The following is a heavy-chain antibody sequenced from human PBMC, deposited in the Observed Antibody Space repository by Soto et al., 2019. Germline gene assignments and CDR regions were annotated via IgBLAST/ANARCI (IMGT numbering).Heavy chain of an antibody. D-gene: IGHD3-22*01. CDR3: ARGAEYYDSSGYPSR. CDR2: ISYDGSNK. CDR1: GFTFSSYA. J-gene: IGHJ4*02. Sequence: PGGSLRLSCAASGFTFSSYAMHWVRQAPGKGLEWVAVISYDGSNKYYADSVKGRFTISRDNSKNTLYLQMNSLRAEDTAVYYCARGAEYYDSSGYPSRWGRGTLVTVSS. V-gene: IGHV3-30-3*01.